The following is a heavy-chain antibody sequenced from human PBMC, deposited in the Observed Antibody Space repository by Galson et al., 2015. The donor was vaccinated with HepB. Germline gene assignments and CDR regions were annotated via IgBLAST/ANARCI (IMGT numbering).Heavy chain of an antibody. CDR3: ARVGYSSSWYYFDY. Sequence: SVKVSCKASGYTFTSYGISWVRQAPGQGLEWMGWISAYNGNTNYAQKLQGRVTMTTNTSTSTAYMELRSLRSDDTAVYYCARVGYSSSWYYFDYWGQGTLVTVSS. J-gene: IGHJ4*02. D-gene: IGHD6-13*01. V-gene: IGHV1-18*04. CDR2: ISAYNGNT. CDR1: GYTFTSYG.